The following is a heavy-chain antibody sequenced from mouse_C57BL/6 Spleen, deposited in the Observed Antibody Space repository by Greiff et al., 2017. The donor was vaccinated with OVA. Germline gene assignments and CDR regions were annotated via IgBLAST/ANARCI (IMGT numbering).Heavy chain of an antibody. Sequence: EVKLVESGAELVRPGASVKLSCTASGFTIKDDYMHWVKQRPEQGLEWIGWIDPENGGTEYASKFQGKATITADTSSTTAYLQLSSLTSEDTAVYYCTTRGRLYYFDYWGKGTTLTVSS. CDR2: IDPENGGT. CDR1: GFTIKDDY. CDR3: TTRGRLYYFDY. V-gene: IGHV14-4*01. J-gene: IGHJ2*01.